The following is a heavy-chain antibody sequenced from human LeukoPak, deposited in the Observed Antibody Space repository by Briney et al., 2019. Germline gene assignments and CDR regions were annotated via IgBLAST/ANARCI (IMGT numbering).Heavy chain of an antibody. CDR3: ARDGPRRQRAAFIT. V-gene: IGHV1-18*01. D-gene: IGHD6-25*01. Sequence: ASVKVSCKASGYTFTSYGISWVRQAPGQGLEWMGWISAYNGNTNYAQKLQGRVTMTTDTSTSTAHMELRSLRSDDTAVYYCARDGPRRQRAAFITWGKGTMVTASS. J-gene: IGHJ3*02. CDR1: GYTFTSYG. CDR2: ISAYNGNT.